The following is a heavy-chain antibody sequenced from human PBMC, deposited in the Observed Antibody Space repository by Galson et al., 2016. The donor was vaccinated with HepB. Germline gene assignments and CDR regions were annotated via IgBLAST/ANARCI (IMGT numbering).Heavy chain of an antibody. J-gene: IGHJ3*02. Sequence: QSGAEVKKPGESLRISCKGFGYSFNSYWINWVRQMPGKGLEWMGRVDPRDSHTKYSPSFQGQVTISADKSITTAYLQWSSLKASDTAMYYCAKLQGWEDAFHIWGQGTIVTVSS. V-gene: IGHV5-10-1*04. CDR3: AKLQGWEDAFHI. D-gene: IGHD1-26*01. CDR1: GYSFNSYW. CDR2: VDPRDSHT.